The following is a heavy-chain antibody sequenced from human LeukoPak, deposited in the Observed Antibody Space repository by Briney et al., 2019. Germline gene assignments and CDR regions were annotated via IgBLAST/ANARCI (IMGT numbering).Heavy chain of an antibody. CDR2: IYTSGST. V-gene: IGHV4-61*02. CDR3: ARDPAVAGPDYYYYYDMDV. Sequence: PSETLSLTCTVSGGSISSGSYYWSWIRQPAGKGLEWIGRIYTSGSTNYNPSLKSRVTISVDTSKNQFSLKLSSVTAADTAVYYCARDPAVAGPDYYYYYDMDVWGQGTTVTVSS. D-gene: IGHD6-19*01. CDR1: GGSISSGSYY. J-gene: IGHJ6*02.